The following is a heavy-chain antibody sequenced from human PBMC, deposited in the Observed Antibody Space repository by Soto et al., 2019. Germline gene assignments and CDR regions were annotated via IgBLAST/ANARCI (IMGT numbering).Heavy chain of an antibody. J-gene: IGHJ4*02. D-gene: IGHD2-2*01. V-gene: IGHV4-34*01. CDR2: INHSGST. CDR3: ARLGDCSSTSCFRYLDY. Sequence: RQPPGKGLEWIGEINHSGSTNYNPSLKSRVTISVDTSKNQFSLKLSSVTAADTAVYYCARLGDCSSTSCFRYLDYWGQGTLVTVSS.